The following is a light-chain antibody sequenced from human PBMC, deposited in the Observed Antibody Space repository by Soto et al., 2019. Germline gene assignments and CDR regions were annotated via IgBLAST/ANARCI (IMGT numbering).Light chain of an antibody. Sequence: DVQMTQSPSSLSASIGDRVTITCRTSQNIKRYLNWYQQEPGKAPKLLIYAASILQSGVPSRSTGSGSGTDFTLAINSLQPEDFTTYYCQQSYSIPQTFGQGTKVDIK. J-gene: IGKJ1*01. CDR3: QQSYSIPQT. CDR2: AAS. CDR1: QNIKRY. V-gene: IGKV1-39*01.